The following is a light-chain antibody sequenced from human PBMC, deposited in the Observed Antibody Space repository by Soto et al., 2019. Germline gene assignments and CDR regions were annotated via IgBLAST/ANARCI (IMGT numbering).Light chain of an antibody. CDR1: QAVTNNF. CDR3: QQYGSSPPYT. V-gene: IGKV3-20*01. CDR2: AAT. J-gene: IGKJ2*01. Sequence: EIVLTQSPGTLSLSPGERATLSCRASQAVTNNFLGWYQQKPGQAPRLLIFAATRRASGIPDRFSGSGSGTDFSLTISRVEPGDFGVYYCQQYGSSPPYTFGQGTKLDIK.